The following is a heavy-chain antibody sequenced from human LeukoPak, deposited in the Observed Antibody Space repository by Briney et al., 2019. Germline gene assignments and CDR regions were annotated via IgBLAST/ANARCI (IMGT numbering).Heavy chain of an antibody. Sequence: SETLSLTCTVSGGSISSYYWSWIRQPPGKGLEWIGYIYYSGSTNYNPSLKSRVTISVDTSKNQFSLKLSSVTAADTAVYYCARGGIVARPFDYWGQGTLVTVSS. CDR3: ARGGIVARPFDY. D-gene: IGHD6-6*01. CDR2: IYYSGST. V-gene: IGHV4-59*01. CDR1: GGSISSYY. J-gene: IGHJ4*02.